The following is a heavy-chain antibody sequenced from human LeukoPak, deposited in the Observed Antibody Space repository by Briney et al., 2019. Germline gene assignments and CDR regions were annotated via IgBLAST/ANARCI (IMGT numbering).Heavy chain of an antibody. Sequence: GGSLRLSCTASGLTFSTSGFNWVRQAPGKGLEWVASIGPTGSDRYHADSIKGRFTISRDNANNFLYLQMNSLRAEDTAAYYCATETDGRHYDYWGQGTLLTVSS. CDR2: IGPTGSDR. CDR1: GLTFSTSG. CDR3: ATETDGRHYDY. D-gene: IGHD5-24*01. J-gene: IGHJ4*02. V-gene: IGHV3-21*06.